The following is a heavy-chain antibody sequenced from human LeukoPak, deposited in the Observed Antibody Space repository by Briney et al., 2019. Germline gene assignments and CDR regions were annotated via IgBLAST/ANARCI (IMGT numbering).Heavy chain of an antibody. V-gene: IGHV1-69*13. D-gene: IGHD2-2*01. CDR1: GGTFSSYA. Sequence: GASVKVSCKASGGTFSSYAISWVRQAPGQGLEWMGGIIPIFGTANYAQKFQGRVTITADESTSTAYMELSSLRSEDTAVYYCATLARWETRGIVVVPAAVNWFDPWGQGTLVTVSS. CDR2: IIPIFGTA. CDR3: ATLARWETRGIVVVPAAVNWFDP. J-gene: IGHJ5*02.